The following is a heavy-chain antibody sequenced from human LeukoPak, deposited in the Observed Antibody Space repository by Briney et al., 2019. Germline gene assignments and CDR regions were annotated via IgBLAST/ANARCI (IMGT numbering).Heavy chain of an antibody. V-gene: IGHV1-69*05. CDR3: ARDLNDEGWFDP. D-gene: IGHD1-1*01. CDR1: GGTFSSYA. CDR2: IIPIFGTA. Sequence: SVKVSCKASGGTFSSYAISWVRQAPGQGLEWMGGIIPIFGTANYAQKFQGRVTITTDESTSTAYMELSSLRSEDTAVYYCARDLNDEGWFDPWGQGTLVTVSS. J-gene: IGHJ5*02.